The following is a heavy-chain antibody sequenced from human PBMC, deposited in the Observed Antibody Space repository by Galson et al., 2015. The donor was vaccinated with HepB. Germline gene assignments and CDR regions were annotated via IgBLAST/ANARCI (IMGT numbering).Heavy chain of an antibody. CDR2: IWYDGSNK. V-gene: IGHV3-33*01. D-gene: IGHD3-16*01. J-gene: IGHJ4*02. CDR1: GFTFSSYG. Sequence: SLRLSCAASGFTFSSYGMHWVRQAPGKGLEWVAVIWYDGSNKYYADSVEGRFTISRDNSKNTLYLQMNSLRAEDTAVYYCAREGRVGRPRYYFDYWGQGTLVTVSS. CDR3: AREGRVGRPRYYFDY.